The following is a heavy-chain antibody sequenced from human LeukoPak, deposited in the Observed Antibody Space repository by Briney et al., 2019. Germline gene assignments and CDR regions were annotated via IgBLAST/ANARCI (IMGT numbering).Heavy chain of an antibody. CDR3: AKEGDYGDYFFDY. V-gene: IGHV3-30*18. Sequence: PGRSLRLSCAASGFTFSSYGMHWVRQAPGKGLEWVAVISYDGSNKYYADSVKGRFTISRDNSKNTLYLQMNSLRAEDTAVYYCAKEGDYGDYFFDYWGQGTLVTVSS. CDR1: GFTFSSYG. D-gene: IGHD4-17*01. J-gene: IGHJ4*02. CDR2: ISYDGSNK.